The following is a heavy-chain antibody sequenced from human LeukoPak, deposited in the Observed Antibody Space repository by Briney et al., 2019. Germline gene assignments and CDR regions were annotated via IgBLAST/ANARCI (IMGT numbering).Heavy chain of an antibody. CDR3: ARGITVSYFDY. D-gene: IGHD3-16*01. CDR1: GFTFDDYG. Sequence: GGSLRLSCAASGFTFDDYGMSWVRQAPGKGLGWVSGINWNGGSTGYADSVKGRFTISRDNAKNSLCLQMNSLRAEDTALYYCARGITVSYFDYWGQGTLVTVSS. V-gene: IGHV3-20*04. CDR2: INWNGGST. J-gene: IGHJ4*02.